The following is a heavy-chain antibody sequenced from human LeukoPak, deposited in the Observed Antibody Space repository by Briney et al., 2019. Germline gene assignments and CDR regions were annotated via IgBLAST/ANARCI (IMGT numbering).Heavy chain of an antibody. CDR1: GFTFSRYA. V-gene: IGHV3-23*01. Sequence: GGALRLSCAASGFTFSRYALVWVRQAPGKGLEWVSASWSGGKTLQADAVKGRFTISRDNSKNTLYLQMNSLRAEDTAVYFCGRDPYGDYVGAFEFWGHGTMVIVSS. CDR2: SWSGGKT. J-gene: IGHJ3*01. CDR3: GRDPYGDYVGAFEF. D-gene: IGHD4-17*01.